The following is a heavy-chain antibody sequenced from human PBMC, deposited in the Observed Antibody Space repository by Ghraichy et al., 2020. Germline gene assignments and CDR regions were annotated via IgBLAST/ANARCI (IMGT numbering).Heavy chain of an antibody. CDR3: ARGRPITVASHFDY. CDR1: GGSISSYY. J-gene: IGHJ4*02. V-gene: IGHV4-59*01. D-gene: IGHD6-19*01. Sequence: SETLSLTCTVSGGSISSYYWSWIRQPPGKGLEWIGYIYYSGSTNYNPSLKGRVTISVDTSKNQFSLKLSSVTAADTAVYYCARGRPITVASHFDYWGQGTLVTVSS. CDR2: IYYSGST.